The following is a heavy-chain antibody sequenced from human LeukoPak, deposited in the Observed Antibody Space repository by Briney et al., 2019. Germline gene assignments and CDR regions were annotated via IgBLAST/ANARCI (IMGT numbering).Heavy chain of an antibody. CDR2: INPSGGST. J-gene: IGHJ4*02. Sequence: GASVKVSCKASGYTFTSYYIHWVRQAPGQGLEWMGIINPSGGSTSYAQKFQGRVTMTRDKSTSTVYMELNSLRSKDTALYYCARTYCGGDCNNRYFDYWGQGTLVSVSS. D-gene: IGHD2-21*02. CDR3: ARTYCGGDCNNRYFDY. CDR1: GYTFTSYY. V-gene: IGHV1-46*01.